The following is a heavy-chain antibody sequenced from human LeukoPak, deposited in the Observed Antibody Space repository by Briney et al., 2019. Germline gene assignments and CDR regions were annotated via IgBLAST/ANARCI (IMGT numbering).Heavy chain of an antibody. J-gene: IGHJ4*02. CDR1: GFTFSSYA. Sequence: PGGSLRLSCAASGFTFSSYAMSWVRQAPGKGLEWVSAVSGGSVNTYYADSVKGRFTISRDNSKNTLYLQMNSLRAEDTAVYYCAKAATTVVTPRYYFDYWGQGTLVTVSS. CDR2: VSGGSVNT. CDR3: AKAATTVVTPRYYFDY. V-gene: IGHV3-23*01. D-gene: IGHD4-23*01.